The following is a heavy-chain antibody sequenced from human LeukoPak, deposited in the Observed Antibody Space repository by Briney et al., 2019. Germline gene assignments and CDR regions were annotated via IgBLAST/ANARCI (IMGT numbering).Heavy chain of an antibody. CDR2: IKGGGGDP. CDR1: GFTSSTYA. Sequence: GGSLRLSCADSGFTSSTYAMGWVRQSPGKGLEWVSSIKGGGGDPFYADSVKGRFTISRDNSKNTLFLQLNSLRAEDSAVYYCAKGGHDFNPFYWWGQGTLVTVSS. D-gene: IGHD2-21*02. CDR3: AKGGHDFNPFYW. J-gene: IGHJ4*02. V-gene: IGHV3-23*01.